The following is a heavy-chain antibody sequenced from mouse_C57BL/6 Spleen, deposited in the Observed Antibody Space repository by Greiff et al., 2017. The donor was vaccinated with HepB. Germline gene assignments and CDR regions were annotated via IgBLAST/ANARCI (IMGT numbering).Heavy chain of an antibody. CDR2: INPNNGGT. CDR3: AREAGLLRGAMDY. V-gene: IGHV1-26*01. D-gene: IGHD1-1*01. CDR1: GYTFTDYY. Sequence: VQLQQSGPELVKPGASVKISCKASGYTFTDYYMNWVKQSHGKSLEWIGDINPNNGGTSYNQKFKGKATLTVDKSSSTAYMELRSLTSEDSAVYYCAREAGLLRGAMDYWGQGTSVTVSS. J-gene: IGHJ4*01.